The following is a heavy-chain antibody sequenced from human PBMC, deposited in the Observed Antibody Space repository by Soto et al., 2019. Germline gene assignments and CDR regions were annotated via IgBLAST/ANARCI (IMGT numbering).Heavy chain of an antibody. D-gene: IGHD3-22*01. CDR1: GGTFSSYT. V-gene: IGHV1-69*08. CDR3: ARDGYYYESSGYYSLDY. CDR2: IIPILGIA. Sequence: QVQLVQSGAEVKKPGSSVKVSCKASGGTFSSYTISWVRQAPGQGLEWMGRIIPILGIANYAQKFQGRVTITADKSTSTAYMELSSLRSEDTAVYYCARDGYYYESSGYYSLDYWGQGTLVTVSS. J-gene: IGHJ4*02.